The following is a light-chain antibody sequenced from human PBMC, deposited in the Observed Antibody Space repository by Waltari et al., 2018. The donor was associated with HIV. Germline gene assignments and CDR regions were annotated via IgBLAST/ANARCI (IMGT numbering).Light chain of an antibody. CDR3: AARDDSLNAWV. J-gene: IGLJ3*02. V-gene: IGLV1-44*01. Sequence: QSVLTQPPSASGTPGRRVTISCSGNNSNVGSNPVNWYRQVPGTAPKLLMFSKNQRPAGGPDRFSGAKSGTSACLAIRGLKSEDEADYYCAARDDSLNAWVFGGGTKVTVL. CDR2: SKN. CDR1: NSNVGSNP.